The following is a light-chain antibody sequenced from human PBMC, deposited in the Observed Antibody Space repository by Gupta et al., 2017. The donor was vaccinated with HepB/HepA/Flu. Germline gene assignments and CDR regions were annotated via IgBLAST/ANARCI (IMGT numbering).Light chain of an antibody. CDR1: QSVSSY. J-gene: IGKJ4*01. V-gene: IGKV3-11*01. Sequence: EIVLTQSPATLSLPPGERATLSCRASQSVSSYLAWYQQKPGQAPRLLIYDASNRATGIPARFSGSGSETDFTLTISSLEPEDFAVYYCQQRRTFGGGTKVEIK. CDR3: QQRRT. CDR2: DAS.